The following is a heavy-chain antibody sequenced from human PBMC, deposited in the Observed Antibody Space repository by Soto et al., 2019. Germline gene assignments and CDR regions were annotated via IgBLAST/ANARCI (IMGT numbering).Heavy chain of an antibody. D-gene: IGHD5-12*01. CDR2: ISPNGGST. CDR1: GFTFSGHA. V-gene: IGHV3-64*01. Sequence: EVQLVESGGGLVQPGGSLRLYCAASGFTFSGHAMHWVRQAPGKGLEFVSAISPNGGSTYYANSVKGRFTVSRDNSKNTLYLQMGSLRAEDMAVYYCARGHVNIVAATDYWGQGTLVTVSS. J-gene: IGHJ4*02. CDR3: ARGHVNIVAATDY.